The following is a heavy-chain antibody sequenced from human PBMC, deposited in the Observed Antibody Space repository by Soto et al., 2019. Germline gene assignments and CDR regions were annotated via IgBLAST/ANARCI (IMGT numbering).Heavy chain of an antibody. D-gene: IGHD7-27*01. CDR2: INPNSGDT. CDR3: WGDERIATAGRLYYYYYAMDV. J-gene: IGHJ6*02. Sequence: ASVQVSCRASGYSITSYDINWWGQATGREGVGMVWINPNSGDTGYYQKFQGRGTMIRNNSITTAYFELRSRRSADTAASYFWGDERIATAGRLYYYYYAMDVWGQGTTVTVSS. CDR1: GYSITSYD. V-gene: IGHV1-8*01.